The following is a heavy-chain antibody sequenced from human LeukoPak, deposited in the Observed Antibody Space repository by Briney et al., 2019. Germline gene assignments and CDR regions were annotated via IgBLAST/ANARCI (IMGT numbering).Heavy chain of an antibody. J-gene: IGHJ6*03. CDR3: ARVQLVDYYYYSYMDV. CDR2: ISSSSSTI. D-gene: IGHD6-6*01. Sequence: SGGSLRLSCAASGFTFSSYNMNWVRQAPGKGLEWVSYISSSSSTIYYADSVKGRFTISRDNAKNSLYLQMNSLRAEDTALYYCARVQLVDYYYYSYMDVWGKGTTVTVSS. CDR1: GFTFSSYN. V-gene: IGHV3-48*01.